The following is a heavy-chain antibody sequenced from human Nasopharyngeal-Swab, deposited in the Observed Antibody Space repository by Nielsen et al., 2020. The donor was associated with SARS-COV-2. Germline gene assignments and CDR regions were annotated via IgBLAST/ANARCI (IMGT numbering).Heavy chain of an antibody. D-gene: IGHD3-22*01. J-gene: IGHJ3*02. CDR3: AKDRYRLNYYDSSLDAFDI. CDR1: GFTFDDYA. V-gene: IGHV3-9*01. CDR2: ISWNSGRI. Sequence: SLRLSCAASGFTFDDYAMHWVRQAPGKGLEWVSGISWNSGRIGYADSVKGRFTISRDNAKNSLYLQMNSLRAEDTALYYCAKDRYRLNYYDSSLDAFDIWGQGTMVTVSS.